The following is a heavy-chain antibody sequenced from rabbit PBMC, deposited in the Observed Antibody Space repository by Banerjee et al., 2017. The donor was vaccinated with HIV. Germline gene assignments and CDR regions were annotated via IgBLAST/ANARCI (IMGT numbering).Heavy chain of an antibody. V-gene: IGHV1S45*01. Sequence: QEQLEESGGDLVKPEGSLTLTCTASGFSFSSSYWIWWVRQAPGKGLEWIACINGGSSGSTYYASWAKGRFTISKTSSTTVTLQMTSLTAADTATYFCARASAGSTVYYFDYFYLWGPGTLVTVS. CDR2: INGGSSGST. D-gene: IGHD1-1*01. CDR3: ARASAGSTVYYFDYFYL. CDR1: GFSFSSSYW. J-gene: IGHJ4*01.